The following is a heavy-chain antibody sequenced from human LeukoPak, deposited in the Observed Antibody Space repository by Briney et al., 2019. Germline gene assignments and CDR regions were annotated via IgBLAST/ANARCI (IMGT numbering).Heavy chain of an antibody. CDR1: GFTFSSYA. D-gene: IGHD2-8*02. CDR3: ARDRTVLAVSATYY. Sequence: GSSPRLSCAASGFTFSSYAMHWVRQPPGKGLEWVATISNDGNIDYYADSVKGRFTISRDNSKDTLDLQMNSLRDEDTAEYYCARDRTVLAVSATYYWGQGALVTVSS. V-gene: IGHV3-30*14. CDR2: ISNDGNID. J-gene: IGHJ4*02.